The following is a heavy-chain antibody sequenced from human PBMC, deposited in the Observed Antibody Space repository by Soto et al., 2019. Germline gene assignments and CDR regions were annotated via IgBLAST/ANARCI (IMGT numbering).Heavy chain of an antibody. CDR2: MIPIFGTA. D-gene: IGHD2-15*01. J-gene: IGHJ6*02. CDR3: ARSAVVVVAANYYGMDV. Sequence: ASVKVSCKGSGGSFSSYPVSWVRRAPGQGLEWLGGMIPIFGTANYAQKLQGRVTITADESTSTAYMELSSLRSEDTTVYNCARSAVVVVAANYYGMDVWGQVTTVTVSS. CDR1: GGSFSSYP. V-gene: IGHV1-69*13.